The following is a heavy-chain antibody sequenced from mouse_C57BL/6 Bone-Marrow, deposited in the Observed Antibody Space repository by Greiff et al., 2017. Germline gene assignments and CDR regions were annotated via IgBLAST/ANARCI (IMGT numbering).Heavy chain of an antibody. D-gene: IGHD1-1*01. V-gene: IGHV1-69*01. CDR1: GYTFTSYW. J-gene: IGHJ2*01. Sequence: VQLQQPGAELVMPGASVKLSCKASGYTFTSYWMHWVKQRPGQGLEWIGEIDPSDSYTNYNQKFKGKSTLTVDKSSSTAYMQLSSLTSEDSAVYYCARSYYGSRDDWGQGTTLTVSS. CDR2: IDPSDSYT. CDR3: ARSYYGSRDD.